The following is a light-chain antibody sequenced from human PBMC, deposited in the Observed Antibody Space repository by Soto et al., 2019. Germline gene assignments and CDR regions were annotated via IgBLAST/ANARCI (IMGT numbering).Light chain of an antibody. Sequence: QSVLTQSPSASGTRGQRVTISCSGSSSNIGSNPVHWYQQLPGSAPKLLIHNNHQRPAGVPDRFSASKSGTSASLAIGGLQSEDEADYYCASWDDSLSGVLFGGGTKLTVL. CDR3: ASWDDSLSGVL. CDR2: NNH. CDR1: SSNIGSNP. V-gene: IGLV1-44*01. J-gene: IGLJ2*01.